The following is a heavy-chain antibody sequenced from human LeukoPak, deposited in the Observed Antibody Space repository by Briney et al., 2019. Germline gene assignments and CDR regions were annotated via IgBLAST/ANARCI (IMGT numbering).Heavy chain of an antibody. J-gene: IGHJ5*02. V-gene: IGHV1-18*01. Sequence: ASVKVSCKASGYAFTTYGIGWVRQAPGQGLEWMGWISGYNGNTNYAQKFQGRVTMTTDTSASTAYMELRSLRSDDTAVYYCARTSHESVLYWSDPWGQGTLVNVSS. CDR3: ARTSHESVLYWSDP. D-gene: IGHD3-16*01. CDR2: ISGYNGNT. CDR1: GYAFTTYG.